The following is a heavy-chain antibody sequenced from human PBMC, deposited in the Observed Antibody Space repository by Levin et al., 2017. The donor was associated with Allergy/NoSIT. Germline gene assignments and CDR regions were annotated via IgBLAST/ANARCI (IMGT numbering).Heavy chain of an antibody. CDR3: AKDLDYCSGDTCYSPWYFDR. CDR1: GFTFNNYA. V-gene: IGHV3-23*01. D-gene: IGHD2-15*01. CDR2: ISPSGGSA. J-gene: IGHJ2*01. Sequence: GESLKISCAASGFTFNNYAMTWVRQAPGKGLEWVSAISPSGGSANYADSVKGRFTISRDNSKNTLFLQMNNLRAEDTAIYYCAKDLDYCSGDTCYSPWYFDRWGRGTLVTVSS.